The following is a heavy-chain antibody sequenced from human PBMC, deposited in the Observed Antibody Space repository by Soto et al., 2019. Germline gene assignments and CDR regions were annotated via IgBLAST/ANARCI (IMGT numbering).Heavy chain of an antibody. D-gene: IGHD1-26*01. CDR3: ARSRELPPDY. CDR2: IIPILGIA. J-gene: IGHJ4*02. CDR1: GGTFSSYT. V-gene: IGHV1-69*02. Sequence: QVQLVQSGAEVKKSGSSVKVSCKASGGTFSSYTISWVRQAPGQGLEWMGRIIPILGIANYAQKFQGRVTITADKSTSTAYMELSSLRSEDTAVYYCARSRELPPDYWGQGTLVTVSS.